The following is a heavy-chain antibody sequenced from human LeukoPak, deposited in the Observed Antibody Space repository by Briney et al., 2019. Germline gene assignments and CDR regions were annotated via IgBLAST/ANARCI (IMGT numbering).Heavy chain of an antibody. CDR2: INPNSGGT. J-gene: IGHJ3*02. D-gene: IGHD1-26*01. V-gene: IGHV1-2*02. Sequence: ASVKVSCKASGYTFTGYYMHWVRQAPGQGLEWMGWINPNSGGTNYAQKFQGRVTMTRDTSISTAYMELSRLRSDETAVYYCARGGATRAGAAFDIWGQGTMVTVSS. CDR3: ARGGATRAGAAFDI. CDR1: GYTFTGYY.